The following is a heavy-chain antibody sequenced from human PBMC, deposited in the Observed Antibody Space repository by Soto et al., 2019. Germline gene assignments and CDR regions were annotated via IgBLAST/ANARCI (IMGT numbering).Heavy chain of an antibody. CDR2: INPDGGST. D-gene: IGHD1-7*01. CDR3: ARDPRSWNYVGFWGS. Sequence: QVQLVQSGAEVKRPGASVRLSCKASGYSFIDHYIHWVRQAPGQGLAWMGVINPDGGSTSYAHRFQGRVTVTTDTSTSTVYMDLTSLRSDHTAVYYCARDPRSWNYVGFWGSWGQGTLVTVST. J-gene: IGHJ4*02. V-gene: IGHV1-46*01. CDR1: GYSFIDHY.